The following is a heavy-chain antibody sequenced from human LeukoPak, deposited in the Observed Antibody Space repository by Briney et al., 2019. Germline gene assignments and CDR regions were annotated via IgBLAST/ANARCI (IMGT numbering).Heavy chain of an antibody. CDR1: GGSISTYY. Sequence: SETLSLTCTVSGGSISTYYWSWIRQPPGKGLEWIGYIYYSRSTNYTPSLKNRVTISLDTSKNQFSLNLSSVTAADTAVYYCARMGGYSGYATHWGQGTLVTVSS. J-gene: IGHJ4*02. V-gene: IGHV4-59*08. CDR3: ARMGGYSGYATH. D-gene: IGHD5-12*01. CDR2: IYYSRST.